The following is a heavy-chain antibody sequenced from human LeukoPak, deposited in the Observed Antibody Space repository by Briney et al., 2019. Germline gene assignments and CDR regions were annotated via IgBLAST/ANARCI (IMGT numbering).Heavy chain of an antibody. CDR1: GFTFSSYS. CDR2: ISSSSSTI. Sequence: AGGSLRLSCAASGFTFSSYSMNWVRQAPGKGLEWVSYISSSSSTIYYADSVKGRFTISRDNAKNSLYLQMNSLRAEDTAVYYCARAGKYSYGLYYFDYWGQGTLVTVSS. CDR3: ARAGKYSYGLYYFDY. D-gene: IGHD5-18*01. J-gene: IGHJ4*02. V-gene: IGHV3-48*01.